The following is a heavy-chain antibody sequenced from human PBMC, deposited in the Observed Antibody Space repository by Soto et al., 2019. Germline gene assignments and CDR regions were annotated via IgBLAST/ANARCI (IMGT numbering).Heavy chain of an antibody. CDR2: ISSSSSYI. V-gene: IGHV3-21*01. J-gene: IGHJ4*02. D-gene: IGHD3-3*01. Sequence: GESLKISCAASGFTFSSYSMNWVRQAPGKGLEWVASISSSSSYIYYADSVKGRFTISRDNAKNSLDLQMNSLRAEERAVYSCARVLGDYDFWSGYPYSFDYWGQGTLVTVSS. CDR3: ARVLGDYDFWSGYPYSFDY. CDR1: GFTFSSYS.